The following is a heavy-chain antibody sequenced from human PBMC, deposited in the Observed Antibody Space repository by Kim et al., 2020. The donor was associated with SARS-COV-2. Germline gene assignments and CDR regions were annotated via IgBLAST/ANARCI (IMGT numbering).Heavy chain of an antibody. D-gene: IGHD2-21*02. CDR1: GGSFSGYY. CDR2: INHSGST. J-gene: IGHJ5*02. V-gene: IGHV4-34*01. Sequence: SEILSLTCAVYGGSFSGYYWSWIRQPPGKGLEWIGEINHSGSTNYNPSLKSRVTISVDTSKNQFSLKLNSVTAADTAVYYCARARCGGDCYSQLKLYNWFDPWGQATLVTVSS. CDR3: ARARCGGDCYSQLKLYNWFDP.